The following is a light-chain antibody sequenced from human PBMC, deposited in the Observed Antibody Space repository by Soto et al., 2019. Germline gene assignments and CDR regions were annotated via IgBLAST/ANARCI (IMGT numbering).Light chain of an antibody. J-gene: IGKJ3*01. Sequence: DIQMTQSPSSLSASVGDRVTITCRASQSISSYLNWYQQKPGKAPKLLIYAAYSLQSGVPSRFSGSGSGTDFTLTISSLQPEDFATYYCQQSYSTPVFGPGTKVDIK. V-gene: IGKV1-39*01. CDR2: AAY. CDR1: QSISSY. CDR3: QQSYSTPV.